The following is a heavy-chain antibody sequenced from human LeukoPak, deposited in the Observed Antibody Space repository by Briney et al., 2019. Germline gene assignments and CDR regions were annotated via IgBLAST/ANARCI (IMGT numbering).Heavy chain of an antibody. Sequence: ASVKVCCKASGGTFSSYAISWGRQAPGQGLEWMGGIIPIFGTANCAQKFQGRVTITADESTSTAYMELSSLRSEDTAVYYCARVYVGYCSGGSCYPHWGQGTLVTVSS. CDR2: IIPIFGTA. CDR1: GGTFSSYA. CDR3: ARVYVGYCSGGSCYPH. J-gene: IGHJ4*02. D-gene: IGHD2-15*01. V-gene: IGHV1-69*01.